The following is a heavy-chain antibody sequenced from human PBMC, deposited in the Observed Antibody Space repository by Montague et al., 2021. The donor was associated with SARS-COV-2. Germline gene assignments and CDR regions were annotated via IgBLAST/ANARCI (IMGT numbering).Heavy chain of an antibody. Sequence: SETLSLTCAVYGESFSGFFWSWIRQPPGKGLGWIAEINDRGVTNYNYNPSLGSRVTISADTSKNQFSLKLRSVTAADTAVYYCARWDPQTLTVISLRGKSANDYWGQGTLVTVS. V-gene: IGHV4-34*01. CDR2: INDRGVTNY. D-gene: IGHD4-11*01. CDR3: ARWDPQTLTVISLRGKSANDY. CDR1: GESFSGFF. J-gene: IGHJ4*02.